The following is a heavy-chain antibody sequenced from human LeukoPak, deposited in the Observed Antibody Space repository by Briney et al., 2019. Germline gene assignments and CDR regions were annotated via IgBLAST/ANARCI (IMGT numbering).Heavy chain of an antibody. CDR3: ARVFITMVRGVMTYWFDP. D-gene: IGHD3-10*01. CDR2: ISAYNGNT. Sequence: GASVKVSCKASGYTFTNYGISWVRQAPGEGLEWMGWISAYNGNTNYAQKLQGRVTMTTDTFTSTAYMELRSLRSDDTAVYYCARVFITMVRGVMTYWFDPWGQGTLVTVSS. CDR1: GYTFTNYG. V-gene: IGHV1-18*01. J-gene: IGHJ5*02.